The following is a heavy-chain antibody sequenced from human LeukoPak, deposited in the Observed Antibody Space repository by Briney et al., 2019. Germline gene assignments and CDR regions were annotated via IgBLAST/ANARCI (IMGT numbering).Heavy chain of an antibody. J-gene: IGHJ3*02. V-gene: IGHV4-59*01. Sequence: PSETLSLTCTVSGGSISSYYWSWIRQPPGKGLEWIGYIYYSGSTKYKPSLKSRVTISVDTSKNQFSLKLSSVTAADTAVYYCARGRFLDAFDIWGQGAMVTVSS. D-gene: IGHD3-3*01. CDR3: ARGRFLDAFDI. CDR1: GGSISSYY. CDR2: IYYSGST.